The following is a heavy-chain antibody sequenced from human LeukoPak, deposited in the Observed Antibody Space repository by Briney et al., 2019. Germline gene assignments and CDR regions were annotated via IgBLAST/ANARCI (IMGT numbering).Heavy chain of an antibody. CDR2: IKQDGSEK. CDR3: ARKGSQWDLLVDH. Sequence: AGGSLRLSCAGSGFTISTYSMNWVRQAPGKGLEWVANIKQDGSEKYYVDSVKGRFTISRDNAKNSLFLQMNSLRADDTAFYYCARKGSQWDLLVDHWGQGTLVTVSS. V-gene: IGHV3-7*01. D-gene: IGHD1-26*01. CDR1: GFTISTYS. J-gene: IGHJ4*02.